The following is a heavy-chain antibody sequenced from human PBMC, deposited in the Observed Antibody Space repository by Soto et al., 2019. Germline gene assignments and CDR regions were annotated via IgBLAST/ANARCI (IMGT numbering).Heavy chain of an antibody. V-gene: IGHV3-7*03. Sequence: EVQLVQSGGGLVQPGGSLRLSCVGSGFTFTDFYMNWVRQAPGKGLEWVANIRPDGTETNYVESVRGRFTTSRDNAQNSLFLQMNSLRADDTALYYCAGWGGQDYNYWGQGILVTVSS. J-gene: IGHJ4*02. D-gene: IGHD4-4*01. CDR1: GFTFTDFY. CDR2: IRPDGTET. CDR3: AGWGGQDYNY.